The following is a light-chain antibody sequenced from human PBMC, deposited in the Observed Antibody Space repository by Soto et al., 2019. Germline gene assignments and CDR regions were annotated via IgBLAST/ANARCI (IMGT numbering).Light chain of an antibody. CDR1: SSNIGAGYD. CDR2: GNS. V-gene: IGLV1-40*01. J-gene: IGLJ1*01. CDR3: QSYDSGLSYV. Sequence: QSVLTQPPSVSGAPWQRVTISCTGSSSNIGAGYDVHWYQPLPGTSPELLIYGNSNLTSEIHDRFSGSKSGTSASLTITDLQAEDEADYYCQSYDSGLSYVFGTGTKLTVL.